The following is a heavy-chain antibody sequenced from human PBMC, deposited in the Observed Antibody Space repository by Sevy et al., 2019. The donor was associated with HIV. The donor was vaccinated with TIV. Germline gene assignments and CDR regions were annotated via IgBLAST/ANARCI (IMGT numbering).Heavy chain of an antibody. D-gene: IGHD1-26*01. CDR2: ISYDGGNK. CDR1: GFTFSKYG. CDR3: AKPGKFSGSYLDAFDI. J-gene: IGHJ3*02. Sequence: GGSLRLSCAASGFTFSKYGMHWVRQAPGKGLEWVAVISYDGGNKYYADSVKGRFTISKDNFKNTLYLQMNSLRAEDTAICYCAKPGKFSGSYLDAFDIWGQGTMVTVSS. V-gene: IGHV3-30*18.